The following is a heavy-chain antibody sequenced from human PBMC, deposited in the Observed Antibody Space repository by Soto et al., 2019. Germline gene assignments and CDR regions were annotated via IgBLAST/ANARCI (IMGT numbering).Heavy chain of an antibody. D-gene: IGHD1-26*01. CDR1: GYTFTSYG. CDR3: SRFGAYGSH. V-gene: IGHV1-18*04. J-gene: IGHJ4*02. Sequence: QVQLVQSGPELKKPGASVKVSCKASGYTFTSYGISWVRQAPGQGLEWMGRINANNGDTDYRQKFQGRITMTADASTDTVYIDLRNLKTDDTSVYYCSRFGAYGSHWGQGTQITVSS. CDR2: INANNGDT.